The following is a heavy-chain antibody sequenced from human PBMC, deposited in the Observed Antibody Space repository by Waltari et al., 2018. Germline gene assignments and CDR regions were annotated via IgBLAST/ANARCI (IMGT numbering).Heavy chain of an antibody. CDR1: GFTFSSYT. J-gene: IGHJ4*02. Sequence: EVQLLESGGALVQPGGSLRLSCAASGFTFSSYTLIWVRQAPGKGLGWVSTISDPATGNTHYADSVKGRFTISRDDSRNTVYRQMNGLIAEDTAVYYCSTWLRAHFDYWGQGTPVTVSS. CDR3: STWLRAHFDY. CDR2: ISDPATGNT. D-gene: IGHD5-12*01. V-gene: IGHV3-23*01.